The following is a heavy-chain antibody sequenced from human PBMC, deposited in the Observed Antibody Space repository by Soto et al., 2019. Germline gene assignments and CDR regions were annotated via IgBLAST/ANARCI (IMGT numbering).Heavy chain of an antibody. D-gene: IGHD2-15*01. CDR1: GFTFSSYS. CDR2: ISSSSSYI. J-gene: IGHJ3*02. Sequence: GGSLRLSCAASGFTFSSYSMNWVRQAPGKGLEWVSSISSSSSYIYYADSVKGRFNISRDNAKNSLYLQMNSLRAEDTAVYYCARVAGGSGGSCYLCDAFDIWGQGTMVTVSS. CDR3: ARVAGGSGGSCYLCDAFDI. V-gene: IGHV3-21*01.